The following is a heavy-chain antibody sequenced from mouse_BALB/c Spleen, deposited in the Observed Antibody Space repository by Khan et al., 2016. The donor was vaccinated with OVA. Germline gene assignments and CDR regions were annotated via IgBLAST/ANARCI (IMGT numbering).Heavy chain of an antibody. V-gene: IGHV1-9*01. J-gene: IGHJ3*01. D-gene: IGHD2-13*01. CDR2: IFPGSVST. CDR3: ARGGDGGVAY. CDR1: GYTFSSYW. Sequence: QVQLQQSGGDLMKPGASVKISCKATGYTFSSYWIEWVKQRPGHGLEWIGQIFPGSVSTTYNEKFKGKATFTADTSSNTAYMQLSSLTSEDSAVDYCARGGDGGVAYWGQGTLVTVSA.